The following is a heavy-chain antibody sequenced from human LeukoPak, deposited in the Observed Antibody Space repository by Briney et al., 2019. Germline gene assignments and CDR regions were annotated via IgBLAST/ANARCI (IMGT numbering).Heavy chain of an antibody. J-gene: IGHJ4*02. CDR1: GDTFSSYA. Sequence: ASVKVSCKASGDTFSSYAISWVRQAPGPGLEWMGRIIPILGIANYAQKFQGRVTITADKSTSTAYIELSSLRSEDTAVYYCARDAGTGYFDYWGQGTLVTVSS. CDR2: IIPILGIA. D-gene: IGHD6-13*01. V-gene: IGHV1-69*04. CDR3: ARDAGTGYFDY.